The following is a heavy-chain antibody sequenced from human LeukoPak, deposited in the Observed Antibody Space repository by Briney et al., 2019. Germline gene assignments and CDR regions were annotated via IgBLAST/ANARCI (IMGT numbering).Heavy chain of an antibody. V-gene: IGHV4-34*01. CDR3: ARSLREMTAANRGYYYYDMDV. D-gene: IGHD2-2*01. CDR1: GGSFSGYC. J-gene: IGHJ6*03. Sequence: SETLSLTCAVYGGSFSGYCWSWVRHPPGQGMGWAGEMNNSGSTSTNPSLKSRVTISVDTSKNQFSLKLSSVTAADTAVYYCARSLREMTAANRGYYYYDMDVWGKGTTVTVSS. CDR2: MNNSGST.